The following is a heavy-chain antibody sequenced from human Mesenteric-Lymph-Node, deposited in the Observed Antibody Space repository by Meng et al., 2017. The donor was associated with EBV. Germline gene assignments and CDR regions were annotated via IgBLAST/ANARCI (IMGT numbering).Heavy chain of an antibody. CDR1: EFTVSDYT. CDR2: VSGSGGST. D-gene: IGHD6-19*01. V-gene: IGHV3-23*04. Sequence: VGLGGGLVERGESLGRSCAASEFTVSDYTMYWVRQAPGKGVEWVSHVSGSGGSTYYADSVKGRFTISRDNSKNTLFLQMNSLGADDTAVYYCVKDLAVAGTWGQGTLVTVSS. J-gene: IGHJ5*02. CDR3: VKDLAVAGT.